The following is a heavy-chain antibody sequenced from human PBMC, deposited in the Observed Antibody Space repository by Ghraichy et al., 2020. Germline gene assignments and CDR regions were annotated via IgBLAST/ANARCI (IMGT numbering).Heavy chain of an antibody. CDR1: GFTFSSYG. Sequence: LSLTCAASGFTFSSYGMHWVRQAPGKGLEWVAVIWNDGKNKYYADSVKGRFTISRDNSKNTLHLQMNSLRAEDTALYYCARSLQFLEYLLYGTQYYYYGMDVWGQGTTVTVSS. CDR3: ARSLQFLEYLLYGTQYYYYGMDV. J-gene: IGHJ6*02. D-gene: IGHD3-3*01. V-gene: IGHV3-33*01. CDR2: IWNDGKNK.